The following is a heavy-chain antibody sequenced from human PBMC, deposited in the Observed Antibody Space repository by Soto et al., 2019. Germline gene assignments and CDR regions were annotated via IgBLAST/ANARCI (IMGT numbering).Heavy chain of an antibody. V-gene: IGHV4-30-2*01. CDR3: ARTQGEYDTVTGRVGGAFDI. CDR1: GGSISSGGYS. D-gene: IGHD3-9*01. CDR2: INHGGST. J-gene: IGHJ3*02. Sequence: QLQLQESGSGLVRASQTLSLTCAVSGGSISSGGYSWGWVRLPPGKGLGRIGNINHGGSTDYNPSLKSRGSISRDKAMNPSTPRLSSVTAAATAVYLCARTQGEYDTVTGRVGGAFDIWGLGIMVTVSS.